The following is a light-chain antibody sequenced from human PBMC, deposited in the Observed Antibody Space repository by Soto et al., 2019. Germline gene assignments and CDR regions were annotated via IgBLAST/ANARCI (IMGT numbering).Light chain of an antibody. CDR3: QQSYSTPYT. CDR2: AAS. V-gene: IGKV1-39*01. Sequence: DIQMTQSPSSLSAAVRDRVTITCQTSQRISSYLNWYQQKPGKAPKLLIYAASSLQSGVPSRFSGSGSGTDFTLTISSLQPEDFATYYCQQSYSTPYTFGQGTKLEIK. J-gene: IGKJ2*01. CDR1: QRISSY.